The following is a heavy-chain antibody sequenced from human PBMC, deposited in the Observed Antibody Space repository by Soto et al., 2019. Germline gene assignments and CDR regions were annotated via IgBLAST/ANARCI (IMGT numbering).Heavy chain of an antibody. CDR2: ISSSSSYI. D-gene: IGHD3-9*01. J-gene: IGHJ5*02. V-gene: IGHV3-21*01. CDR3: ARNGLGLRYFDWLMFDP. CDR1: GFTFSSYS. Sequence: GGSLRLSCAASGFTFSSYSMNWVRQAPGKGLEWVSSISSSSSYIYYADSVKGRFTISRDNAKNSLYLQMNSLRAEDTAVYYCARNGLGLRYFDWLMFDPWGQGTLVTVSS.